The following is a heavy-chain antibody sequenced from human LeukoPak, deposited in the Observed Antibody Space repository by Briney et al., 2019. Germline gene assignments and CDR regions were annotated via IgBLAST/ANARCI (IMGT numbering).Heavy chain of an antibody. D-gene: IGHD6-6*01. CDR2: ISWNSGSI. Sequence: PGGSLRLSCAASGFTFDDYAMHWVRQAPGKGLEWVSGISWNSGSIGYADFVKGRFTISRDNAKNSLYLQMNSLRAEDMALYYCAKGIAARPSDAFDIWGQGTMVTVSS. V-gene: IGHV3-9*03. J-gene: IGHJ3*02. CDR3: AKGIAARPSDAFDI. CDR1: GFTFDDYA.